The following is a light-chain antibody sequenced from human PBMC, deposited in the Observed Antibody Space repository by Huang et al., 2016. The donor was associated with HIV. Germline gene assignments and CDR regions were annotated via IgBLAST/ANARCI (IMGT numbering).Light chain of an antibody. Sequence: DIQMTQSPSTLSASVGDRVTIICRASQSVRSWLAWYQQKPGKAPKLLIYQASTLQNGVPSRCSGRGSGTEFTLTISSLQPDDFATYYCQQYSSYIQWTFGQGTKVEI. V-gene: IGKV1-5*03. CDR2: QAS. CDR1: QSVRSW. CDR3: QQYSSYIQWT. J-gene: IGKJ1*01.